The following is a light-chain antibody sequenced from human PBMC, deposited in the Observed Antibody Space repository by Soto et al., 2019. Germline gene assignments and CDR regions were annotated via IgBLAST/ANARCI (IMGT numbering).Light chain of an antibody. CDR2: DAS. Sequence: IQMTQSPSTLSASAGDRVTITCRASQSIXSWLAWYQQKPGKAPNILXDDASSLERGGPSRLSGSGSGTEFTLTISSLQPDDFANYYCQQYKSDPRTFGQGTKVDIK. CDR1: QSIXSW. J-gene: IGKJ1*01. V-gene: IGKV1-5*01. CDR3: QQYKSDPRT.